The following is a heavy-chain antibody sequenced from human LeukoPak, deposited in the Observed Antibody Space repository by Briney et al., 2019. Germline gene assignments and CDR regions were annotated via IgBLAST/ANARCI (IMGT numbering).Heavy chain of an antibody. CDR2: IRSKAYGGKT. J-gene: IGHJ6*02. CDR1: GFTFGDYA. CDR3: TRGYCSSTSWKYYYYGMDV. Sequence: GRSLRLSCTASGFTFGDYAMSWVRQAPGKGLEWVGFIRSKAYGGKTEYAASVKGRITSARDESKSKAYLQIHSVKAKDISVYYCTRGYCSSTSWKYYYYGMDVWAKEPRSPSP. V-gene: IGHV3-49*04. D-gene: IGHD2-2*01.